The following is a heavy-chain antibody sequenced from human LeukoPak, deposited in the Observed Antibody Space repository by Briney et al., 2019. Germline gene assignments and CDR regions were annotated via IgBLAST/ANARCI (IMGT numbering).Heavy chain of an antibody. J-gene: IGHJ4*02. Sequence: GSLRLSCAASGFTVSSTYMSWVRQSPGKGLEWVSLIYTGGNTYYPDSVKGRFTLSRDNSKNTIYLQLNTLRVEDTAMYYCASISDLLYYFHSWGQGTLVTVSS. CDR3: ASISDLLYYFHS. V-gene: IGHV3-66*01. CDR2: IYTGGNT. CDR1: GFTVSSTY.